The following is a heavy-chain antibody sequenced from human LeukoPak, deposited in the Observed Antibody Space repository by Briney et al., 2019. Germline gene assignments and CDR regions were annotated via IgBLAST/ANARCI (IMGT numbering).Heavy chain of an antibody. Sequence: SETLSLTCAVACGSISSDYWSWIRQPPGKGLEGFGYICYSGSTNYNPSLKSRVTISVDTSKNQFSLKLSSVTAADTAVYYCARAMIVEEGFDYWGQGTLVTVSS. J-gene: IGHJ4*02. V-gene: IGHV4-59*01. D-gene: IGHD3-22*01. CDR1: CGSISSDY. CDR3: ARAMIVEEGFDY. CDR2: ICYSGST.